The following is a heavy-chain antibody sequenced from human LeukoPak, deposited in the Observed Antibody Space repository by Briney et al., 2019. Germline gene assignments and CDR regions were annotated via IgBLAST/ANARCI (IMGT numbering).Heavy chain of an antibody. V-gene: IGHV3-23*01. Sequence: LAGGSLRLSCAASGFAFSKYAMSWVRQAPGKGLEWVSSLIASGSTTYYVDSVKGRFTISRDNSKNTVHLQMDSLRAEDSAVYYCAKNAGYSYGLYYFDYWGQGTLVIVSS. J-gene: IGHJ4*02. CDR3: AKNAGYSYGLYYFDY. CDR1: GFAFSKYA. CDR2: LIASGSTT. D-gene: IGHD5-18*01.